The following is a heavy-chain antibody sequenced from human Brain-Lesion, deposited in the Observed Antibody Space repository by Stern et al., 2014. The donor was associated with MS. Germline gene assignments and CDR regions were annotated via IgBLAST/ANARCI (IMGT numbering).Heavy chain of an antibody. CDR2: FDPEDGET. CDR1: GYTLTELS. J-gene: IGHJ6*02. D-gene: IGHD3-3*01. V-gene: IGHV1-24*01. CDR3: ATDRDDFRSGYSAPTKGYGLDV. Sequence: VQLEESGAEVKKPGASVKVSCKVSGYTLTELSMHWVRQAPRKGLEWMGGFDPEDGETIYAQKFQGRVTMTEDTSTDTAYMELSSLRSEDTAVYYCATDRDDFRSGYSAPTKGYGLDVWGQGTTVTVTS.